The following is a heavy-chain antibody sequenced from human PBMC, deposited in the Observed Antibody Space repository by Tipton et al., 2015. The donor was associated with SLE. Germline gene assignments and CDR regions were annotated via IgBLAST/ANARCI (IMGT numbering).Heavy chain of an antibody. CDR1: GLSVSSND. V-gene: IGHV3-53*05. CDR3: AKARWALLPYFDY. Sequence: SLRLSCAASGLSVSSNDISWVRQAPGKGLEWVSVIYGRGDTSYADSVKGRFTVSRDDSKNTLYLQMNSLRGEDTAVYYCAKARWALLPYFDYWGQGTLVTVSS. J-gene: IGHJ4*01. D-gene: IGHD1-26*01. CDR2: IYGRGDT.